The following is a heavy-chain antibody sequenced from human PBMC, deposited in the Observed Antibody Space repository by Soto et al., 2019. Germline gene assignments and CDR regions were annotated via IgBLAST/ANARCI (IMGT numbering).Heavy chain of an antibody. CDR1: GFSFSGSY. V-gene: IGHV3-11*01. J-gene: IGHJ3*02. CDR2: IRSGGSNE. CDR3: ARGPLGAFDI. Sequence: QVQLVESGGGLVKPGGSLSLSCAASGFSFSGSYMSWLRQAPGKGLEWVSYIRSGGSNEYDAASARGRFAISRDDAKHSLYLQLHSLRADDTAVYYSARGPLGAFDIWGQGTRVTVSS.